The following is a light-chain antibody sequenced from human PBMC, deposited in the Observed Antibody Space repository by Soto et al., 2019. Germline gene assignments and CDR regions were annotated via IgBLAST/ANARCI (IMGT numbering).Light chain of an antibody. Sequence: QSALTQPASVSGSPGQSITISCTGTSSNIDVFDIVSWYRQRPGKPPKLMIYGVTKRPSGVSDRFSGSKSGNTASLTISGLQAEDEAEYFCFSFTTTSTHVFGTGTKVTVL. CDR3: FSFTTTSTHV. J-gene: IGLJ1*01. CDR2: GVT. V-gene: IGLV2-23*02. CDR1: SSNIDVFDI.